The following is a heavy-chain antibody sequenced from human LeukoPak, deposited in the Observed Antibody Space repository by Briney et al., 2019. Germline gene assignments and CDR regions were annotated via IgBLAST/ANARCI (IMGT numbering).Heavy chain of an antibody. CDR1: GGSISSGSYY. Sequence: SETLSLTCTVSGGSISSGSYYWSWIRQPAGKGLEWIGRIYTSGSTNYNPSLKSRVTISVDTSKNQFSLKLSSVTAADTAVYYCAREPTTVTTEDFDYWGQGTLVTVSS. CDR2: IYTSGST. CDR3: AREPTTVTTEDFDY. D-gene: IGHD4-17*01. V-gene: IGHV4-61*02. J-gene: IGHJ4*02.